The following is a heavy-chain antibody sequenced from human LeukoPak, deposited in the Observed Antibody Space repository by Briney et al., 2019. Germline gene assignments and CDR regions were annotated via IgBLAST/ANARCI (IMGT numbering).Heavy chain of an antibody. Sequence: GGTLRLSCAASEFTFSSYGMSWVRQAPGKGLEWVSTISGSGDSTYYADSVKGRFTISRDNSKNTLYLQMNSLRAEDTAVYYCASILLWYVYDYWGQGTLVTVSS. CDR3: ASILLWYVYDY. J-gene: IGHJ4*02. V-gene: IGHV3-23*01. CDR1: EFTFSSYG. CDR2: ISGSGDST. D-gene: IGHD3-10*01.